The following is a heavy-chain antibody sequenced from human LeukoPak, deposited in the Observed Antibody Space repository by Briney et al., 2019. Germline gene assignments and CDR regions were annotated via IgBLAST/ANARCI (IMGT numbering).Heavy chain of an antibody. V-gene: IGHV1-69*04. CDR1: GGTFSSYA. CDR2: IIPILGIA. CDR3: ARHGGYGNYFDY. Sequence: ASVKVSCKASGGTFSSYAISWVRQAPGQGLEWMGRIIPILGIANYAQKFQGRVTITADKSTSTAYMELSSLRSEDTAVYYCARHGGYGNYFDYWGQGTLVTVSS. J-gene: IGHJ4*02. D-gene: IGHD5-12*01.